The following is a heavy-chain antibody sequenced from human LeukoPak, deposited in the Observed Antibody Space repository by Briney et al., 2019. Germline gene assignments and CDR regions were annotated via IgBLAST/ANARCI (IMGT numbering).Heavy chain of an antibody. V-gene: IGHV1-18*01. CDR1: GDTFSNYG. D-gene: IGHD2-2*01. J-gene: IGHJ4*02. CDR3: ARDTRGESDY. CDR2: ISGQTGKT. Sequence: ASVKVSCKASGDTFSNYGISWVRQATGRGLEWMGWISGQTGKTKQAQKFQGRITLTTDSATNTAYMELRSLTSDDTAVYYCARDTRGESDYWRQGTLVTVSS.